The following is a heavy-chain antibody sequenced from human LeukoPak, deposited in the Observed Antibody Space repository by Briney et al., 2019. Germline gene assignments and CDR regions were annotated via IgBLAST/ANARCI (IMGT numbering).Heavy chain of an antibody. CDR3: ARRSSFYGFIDY. D-gene: IGHD5/OR15-5a*01. V-gene: IGHV4-39*01. J-gene: IGHJ4*02. Sequence: PSETLSLTCTVSGGSISISSYHWGWIRQPPGKGLEWIGSIYYSGSTYYNPSLKSRVTISVDTSKNQFSLKLSSVTAADTAVYYCARRSSFYGFIDYWGPGTLVTVSS. CDR2: IYYSGST. CDR1: GGSISISSYH.